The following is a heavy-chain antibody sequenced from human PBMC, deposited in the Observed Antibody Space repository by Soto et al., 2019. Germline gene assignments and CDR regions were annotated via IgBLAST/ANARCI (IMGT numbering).Heavy chain of an antibody. J-gene: IGHJ4*02. V-gene: IGHV4-30-2*01. CDR3: ARVVATIPFFDY. CDR2: IYHSVST. D-gene: IGHD5-12*01. CDR1: GGSISSGGYS. Sequence: QLQLQESGSGLVKPSQTLSLTCAVSGGSISSGGYSWSWIRQPPRKGLEWIGYIYHSVSTYYNTSLKSRVTISVDRSKNQFSLKLSSVTAADTAVYYCARVVATIPFFDYWGQGTLVTVSS.